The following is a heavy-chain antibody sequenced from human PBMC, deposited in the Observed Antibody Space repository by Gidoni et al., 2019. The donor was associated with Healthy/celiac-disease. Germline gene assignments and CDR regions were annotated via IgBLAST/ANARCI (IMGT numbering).Heavy chain of an antibody. D-gene: IGHD3-22*01. J-gene: IGHJ4*02. CDR3: ARATYYYDSSGYYYVAHFDY. CDR1: GYSFTSYW. Sequence: EVQLVQSGAEVKKPGESLRISCKGSGYSFTSYWISWVRQMPGKGLEWMGRIDPSDSYTNYSPSFQGHVTISADKSISTAYLQWSSLKASDTAMYYCARATYYYDSSGYYYVAHFDYWGQGTLVTVSS. CDR2: IDPSDSYT. V-gene: IGHV5-10-1*03.